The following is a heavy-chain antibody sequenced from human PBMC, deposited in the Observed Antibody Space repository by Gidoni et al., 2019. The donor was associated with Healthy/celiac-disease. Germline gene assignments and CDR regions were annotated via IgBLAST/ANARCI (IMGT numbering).Heavy chain of an antibody. CDR3: ARVVVVPAATDYYYYGMDV. J-gene: IGHJ6*02. CDR2: TYYRSKWYN. V-gene: IGHV6-1*01. Sequence: QVQLQQSGPGLVKPSQTLSLTCAISGDSVSSKSAAWNWIRQSPSRGLEWLGRTYYRSKWYNDYAVSVKSRITINPDTSKNQFSLQLNSVTPEDTAVYYCARVVVVPAATDYYYYGMDVWGQGTTVTVSS. CDR1: GDSVSSKSAA. D-gene: IGHD2-2*01.